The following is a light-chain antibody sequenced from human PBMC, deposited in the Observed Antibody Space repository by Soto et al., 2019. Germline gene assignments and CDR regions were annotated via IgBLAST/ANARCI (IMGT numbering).Light chain of an antibody. Sequence: QTVVTQESSLSVSPGGTVTLTCGLISGSVSTANNPNWYQQTPGQAPRTLIYSISARSSGVPDRFSGSILGNKAALTITGAQADDESDYYCALLMGNGISVFGTGTKVTVL. J-gene: IGLJ1*01. CDR1: SGSVSTANN. CDR2: SIS. V-gene: IGLV8-61*01. CDR3: ALLMGNGISV.